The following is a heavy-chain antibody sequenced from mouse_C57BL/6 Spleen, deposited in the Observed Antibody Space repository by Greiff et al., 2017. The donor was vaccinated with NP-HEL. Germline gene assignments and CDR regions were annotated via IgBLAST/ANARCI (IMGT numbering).Heavy chain of an antibody. J-gene: IGHJ4*01. D-gene: IGHD1-1*01. Sequence: QVQLQQSGAELMKPGASVKLSCKATGYTFPGYWIEWVKQRPGHGLEWIGEILPGSGSTNYNEKFKGKATLTADTSSNTAYMQLSSLTTEDSAIYYCARKTGTTVVARHYYAMDYWGQGTSVTVSS. CDR3: ARKTGTTVVARHYYAMDY. CDR1: GYTFPGYW. CDR2: ILPGSGST. V-gene: IGHV1-9*01.